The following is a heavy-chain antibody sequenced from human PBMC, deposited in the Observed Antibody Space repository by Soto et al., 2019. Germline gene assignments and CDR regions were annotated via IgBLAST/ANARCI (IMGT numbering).Heavy chain of an antibody. V-gene: IGHV1-8*01. CDR3: ARGGFLEPHMDV. Sequence: QVQLVQSGAEVKKPGASVKVSCKASGYSFTSYDMNWVRQVPGQGPEWMGWMNPNSADKGYAQKFQGRMTMSRDMSTRTMYMELSGLTSEDTAVYYCARGGFLEPHMDVWGRGTTVTVSS. CDR2: MNPNSADK. J-gene: IGHJ6*03. CDR1: GYSFTSYD.